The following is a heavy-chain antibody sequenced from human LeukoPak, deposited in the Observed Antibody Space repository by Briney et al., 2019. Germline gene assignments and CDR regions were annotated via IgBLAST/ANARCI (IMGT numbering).Heavy chain of an antibody. Sequence: SVKVSCKASGGTFSSYAISWVRQAPGQGLEWMGRIIPILGIANYAQKFQGRVTITADKSTSTAYMELSSLRSEDTAVYYCARDNVGYEPTPSGFPWGQGTMVTVSS. CDR3: ARDNVGYEPTPSGFP. J-gene: IGHJ5*02. D-gene: IGHD3-3*01. CDR2: IIPILGIA. CDR1: GGTFSSYA. V-gene: IGHV1-69*04.